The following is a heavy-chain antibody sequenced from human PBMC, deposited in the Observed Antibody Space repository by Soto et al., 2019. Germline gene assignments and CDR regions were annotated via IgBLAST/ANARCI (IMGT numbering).Heavy chain of an antibody. CDR2: ISYDGSNK. D-gene: IGHD5-18*01. J-gene: IGHJ4*02. CDR3: AKERPSGYSYGPYYFDY. CDR1: GFTFSSYG. V-gene: IGHV3-30*18. Sequence: GSLILSCAASGFTFSSYGMHWVRQAPGKGLEWVAVISYDGSNKYYADSVKGRFTISRDNSKNTLYLQMNSLRAEDTAVYYCAKERPSGYSYGPYYFDYWGQGTLVTVYS.